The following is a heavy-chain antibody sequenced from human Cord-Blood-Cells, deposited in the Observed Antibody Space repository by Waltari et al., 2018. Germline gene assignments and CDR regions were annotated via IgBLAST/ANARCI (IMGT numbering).Heavy chain of an antibody. CDR1: GGSISSSNW. CDR2: IYHSGRT. V-gene: IGHV4-4*02. J-gene: IGHJ4*02. D-gene: IGHD4-4*01. Sequence: QVQLQESGPGLVKPSGTLSLTCAVSGGSISSSNWWSWVRQPPGKGLEWIGEIYHSGRTNYIPSLRSRVTISVDKAKNHFSLMLSSVTAADTAVYYCARSVHDYSIYFDYWGQGTLVTVSS. CDR3: ARSVHDYSIYFDY.